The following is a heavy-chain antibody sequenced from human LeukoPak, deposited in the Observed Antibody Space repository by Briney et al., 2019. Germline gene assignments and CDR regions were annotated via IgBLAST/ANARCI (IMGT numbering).Heavy chain of an antibody. D-gene: IGHD4-17*01. CDR2: ITGSGGWA. J-gene: IGHJ3*02. V-gene: IGHV3-23*01. CDR1: GLTFSSYA. Sequence: GGSLRLSCAASGLTFSSYAMMWLRQAPGKGLEWVSAITGSGGWALYADSVKGRFTISRDNSKNTLYLQMSSLRAEDTAVYYCAKDPNGDYIGAFDIWGQGTMDTVSS. CDR3: AKDPNGDYIGAFDI.